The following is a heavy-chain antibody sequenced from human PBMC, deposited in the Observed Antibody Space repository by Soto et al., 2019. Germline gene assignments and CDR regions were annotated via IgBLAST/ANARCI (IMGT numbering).Heavy chain of an antibody. CDR2: ISYDGSNK. CDR3: AKDKQQLDPYYFDY. J-gene: IGHJ4*02. D-gene: IGHD6-13*01. CDR1: GFTFSSYG. Sequence: WGSLRLSCAASGFTFSSYGMHLVSQAPGKGLEWVAVISYDGSNKYYADSVKGRFTISRDNSKNTLYLQMNSLRAEDTAVYYCAKDKQQLDPYYFDYWGQGTLVTVSS. V-gene: IGHV3-30*18.